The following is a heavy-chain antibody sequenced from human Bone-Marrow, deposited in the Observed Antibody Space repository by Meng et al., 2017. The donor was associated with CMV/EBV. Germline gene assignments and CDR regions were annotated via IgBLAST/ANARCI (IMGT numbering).Heavy chain of an antibody. V-gene: IGHV5-51*01. CDR2: IYPSDSNT. D-gene: IGHD3-22*01. CDR1: GSRFTSYW. J-gene: IGHJ4*02. CDR3: AREAYYDTSGSAPDC. Sequence: SGSRFTSYWINWLRQMPGKGLEWMGIIYPSDSNTRYSPSFQGQVTISAAKSINTAYLQWSSLKASDTAIYYCAREAYYDTSGSAPDCWGQGTLVTVSS.